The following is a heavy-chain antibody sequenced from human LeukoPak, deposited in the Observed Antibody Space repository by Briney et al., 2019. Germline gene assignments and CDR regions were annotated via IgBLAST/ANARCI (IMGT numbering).Heavy chain of an antibody. CDR2: INHSGGSI. J-gene: IGHJ4*02. CDR3: AKDKDPSMVTSHYFHY. D-gene: IGHD5-18*01. CDR1: GFTFSTYA. V-gene: IGHV3-23*01. Sequence: PGGSLRLSCAASGFTFSTYAMNWVRQAPGKGLEWVSAINHSGGSIYYADSVKGRFTVSRDNSKNTLYLRMSSLRAEDTAIYYCAKDKDPSMVTSHYFHYWGQGALVTVSS.